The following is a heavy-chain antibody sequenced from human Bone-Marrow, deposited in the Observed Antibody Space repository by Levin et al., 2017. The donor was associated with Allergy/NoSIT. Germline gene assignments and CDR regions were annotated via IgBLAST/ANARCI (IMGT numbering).Heavy chain of an antibody. V-gene: IGHV1-69*01. Sequence: KISCKASGGTFSSYAISWVRQAPGPGLEWMGGIVPIFGIANYAQKFQGRVTITADESTNTAYMELSSLRSEDTAVYYCARGHPGGTIFSNHYYGMDVWGQGTTVTGSS. D-gene: IGHD3-9*01. CDR2: IVPIFGIA. J-gene: IGHJ6*02. CDR3: ARGHPGGTIFSNHYYGMDV. CDR1: GGTFSSYA.